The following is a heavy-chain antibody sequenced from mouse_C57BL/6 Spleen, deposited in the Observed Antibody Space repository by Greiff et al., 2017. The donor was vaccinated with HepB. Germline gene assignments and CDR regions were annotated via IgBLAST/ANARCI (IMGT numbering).Heavy chain of an antibody. CDR3: ARWGLPPFAY. CDR2: IYPGSGST. CDR1: GYTFTSYW. D-gene: IGHD2-4*01. Sequence: QVQLQQSGAELVKPGASVKMSCKASGYTFTSYWITWVKQRPGQGLEWIGDIYPGSGSTNYNEKFKSKATLTVDTSSSTAYMPLSSLTSEDSAVYYCARWGLPPFAYWGQGTLVTVSA. V-gene: IGHV1-55*01. J-gene: IGHJ3*01.